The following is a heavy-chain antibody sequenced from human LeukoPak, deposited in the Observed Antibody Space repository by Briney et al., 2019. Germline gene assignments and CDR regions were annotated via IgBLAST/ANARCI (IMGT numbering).Heavy chain of an antibody. J-gene: IGHJ4*02. D-gene: IGHD2-15*01. Sequence: GGSLRLSCAASGFSFGSYWMSWVRQAPGKGLEWVANIKQEGSEKFYVDSVKGRFTISRDNAKNSLYLQMNSLRAEDTAVYYCARETRYCSGGSCYPDYWGQGTLVTVSS. CDR2: IKQEGSEK. CDR1: GFSFGSYW. V-gene: IGHV3-7*01. CDR3: ARETRYCSGGSCYPDY.